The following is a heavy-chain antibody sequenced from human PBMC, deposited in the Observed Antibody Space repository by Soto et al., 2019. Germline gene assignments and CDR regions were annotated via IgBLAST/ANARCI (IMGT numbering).Heavy chain of an antibody. CDR1: GCTFTGYY. J-gene: IGHJ6*03. V-gene: IGHV1-46*03. CDR2: INPSGGST. Sequence: ASGRVSCKAAGCTFTGYYMHWVRQAPGQGLEWMGIINPSGGSTSYAQMFQGRVTMTRDTSTSTVYMELSSLRSEDTAVYYCASAPAYYYYMDVWGKGTTVTVSS. CDR3: ASAPAYYYYMDV.